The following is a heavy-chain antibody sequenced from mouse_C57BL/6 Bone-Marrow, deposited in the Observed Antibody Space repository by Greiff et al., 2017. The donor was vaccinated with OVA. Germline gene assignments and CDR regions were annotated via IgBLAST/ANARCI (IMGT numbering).Heavy chain of an antibody. CDR1: GYTFTSYW. V-gene: IGHV1-5*01. CDR3: TPDGYYVDY. D-gene: IGHD2-3*01. J-gene: IGHJ2*01. Sequence: EVKLMESGTVLARPGASVKMSCKTSGYTFTSYWMHWVKQRPGQGLEWIGAIYPGNSDTSYNQKFKGKAKLTAVTSASTAYMDLSSLTNEDSAVYYCTPDGYYVDYWGQGTTLTVSS. CDR2: IYPGNSDT.